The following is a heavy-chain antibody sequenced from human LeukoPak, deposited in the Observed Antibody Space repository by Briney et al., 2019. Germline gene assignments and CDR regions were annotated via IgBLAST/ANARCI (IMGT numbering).Heavy chain of an antibody. D-gene: IGHD6-13*01. CDR3: ARSSWYQEFDY. J-gene: IGHJ4*02. V-gene: IGHV3-74*01. Sequence: PGGSLRLSCAVSGFTLSNDWLHWVRQVPGKGLVWVSRIYTDGSTNYADSVKGRFTISRDSATNTLYLQMNSLRAEDTAVYYCARSSWYQEFDYWGQGTLVTVSS. CDR2: IYTDGST. CDR1: GFTLSNDW.